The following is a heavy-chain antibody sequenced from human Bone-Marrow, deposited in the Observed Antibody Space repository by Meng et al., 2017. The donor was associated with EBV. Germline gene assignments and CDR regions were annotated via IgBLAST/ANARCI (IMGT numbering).Heavy chain of an antibody. CDR1: GASISGLSW. CDR2: IWDGGNN. CDR3: ARGNAYNVPSFDY. D-gene: IGHD5-24*01. V-gene: IGHV4-4*02. Sequence: QGTGPGLVSPSGSLSPTCAASGASISGLSWGSWHRQPSGKGLEWIGEIWDGGNNNYNPSLKSRVTISVDKSGNQFSLNLNSVTAADTAVYYCARGNAYNVPSFDYWGQGTLVTVSS. J-gene: IGHJ4*02.